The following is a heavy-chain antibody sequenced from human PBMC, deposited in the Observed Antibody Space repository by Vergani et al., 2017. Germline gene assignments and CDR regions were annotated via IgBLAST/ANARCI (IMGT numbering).Heavy chain of an antibody. CDR3: ARGNSSVSAYYYYYYYMDV. V-gene: IGHV1-69*01. CDR1: GGTFSSYA. CDR2: IIPIFGTA. D-gene: IGHD2-2*01. Sequence: QVQLVQSGAEVKKPGSSVKVSCKASGGTFSSYAISWVRQAPGQGLEWMGGIIPIFGTANYAQKFQGRVTITADESTSTAYMELSSLRSEDTAVYYCARGNSSVSAYYYYYYYMDVWGKGTTVTVSS. J-gene: IGHJ6*03.